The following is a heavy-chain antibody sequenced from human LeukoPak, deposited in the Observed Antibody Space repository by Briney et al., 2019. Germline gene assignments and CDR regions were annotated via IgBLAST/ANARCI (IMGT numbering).Heavy chain of an antibody. V-gene: IGHV4-39*01. CDR1: GGSISSSSYY. J-gene: IGHJ4*02. CDR3: ARQRQSSGSLLDY. Sequence: PSETLSLTCTVSGGSISSSSYYWGWIRQPPGKGLEWIGSIYYSGSTYYNPSLKSRVTISVDTSKNRFSLKLSSVTAADTAVYYCARQRQSSGSLLDYWGQGTLVTVSS. D-gene: IGHD1-26*01. CDR2: IYYSGST.